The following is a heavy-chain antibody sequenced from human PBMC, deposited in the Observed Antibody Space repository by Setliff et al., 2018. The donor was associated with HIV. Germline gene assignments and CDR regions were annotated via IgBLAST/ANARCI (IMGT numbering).Heavy chain of an antibody. V-gene: IGHV4-39*01. D-gene: IGHD2-8*01. J-gene: IGHJ4*02. CDR2: IFYSGSS. CDR1: GGSFNTSSSY. CDR3: ARLKLSGVIDY. Sequence: PSETLSLTCTVSGGSFNTSSSYWGWIRQPPGKGLEYIGGIFYSGSSYYNPSRKSRVTISVGTSKNQLSLKLSSVTVSDTAVYYCARLKLSGVIDYWGQGTLVTVSS.